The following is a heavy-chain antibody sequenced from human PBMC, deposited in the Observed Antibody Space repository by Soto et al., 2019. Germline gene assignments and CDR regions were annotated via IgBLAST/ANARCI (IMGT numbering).Heavy chain of an antibody. J-gene: IGHJ6*03. Sequence: QVPLVQSGAEVKKPGASVKVSCKASGYTFTSYGISWVRQAPGQGLEWMGWISAYNGNTNYAQKLQGRVTMTTDTSTSTAYMELRSLRSDDTAVYYCARRPEYSSSWPYYYYYMDVWGKGTTVTVSS. CDR3: ARRPEYSSSWPYYYYYMDV. D-gene: IGHD6-13*01. CDR2: ISAYNGNT. V-gene: IGHV1-18*01. CDR1: GYTFTSYG.